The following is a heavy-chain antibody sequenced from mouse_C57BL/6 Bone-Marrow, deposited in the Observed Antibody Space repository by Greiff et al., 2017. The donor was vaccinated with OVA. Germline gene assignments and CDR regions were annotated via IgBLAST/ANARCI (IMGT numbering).Heavy chain of an antibody. J-gene: IGHJ4*01. D-gene: IGHD2-3*01. CDR2: INPSSGST. Sequence: QVQLQQPGAELVKPGASVKLSCKASGYTFTSYWMHWVKQRPGQGLEWIGMINPSSGSTNYNEKFKSKATLTADKSSSTAYMQLRSLTSEDSAVYYCANPDGYDAMDYWGQGTSVTVSS. V-gene: IGHV1-64*01. CDR1: GYTFTSYW. CDR3: ANPDGYDAMDY.